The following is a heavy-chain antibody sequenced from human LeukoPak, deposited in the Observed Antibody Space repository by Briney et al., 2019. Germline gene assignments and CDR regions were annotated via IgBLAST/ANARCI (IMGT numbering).Heavy chain of an antibody. CDR3: AREEATTVANDY. D-gene: IGHD4-17*01. V-gene: IGHV3-74*01. CDR2: LNSDGTT. CDR1: GVSFSGYY. Sequence: PSETLSLTCAVYGVSFSGYYWSWVRQAPGKGLVWVSRLNSDGTTNYADSVKGRFTISRDNAKNTLYLQRNSLTAEDTAVYYCAREEATTVANDYWGQGTLVTVSS. J-gene: IGHJ4*02.